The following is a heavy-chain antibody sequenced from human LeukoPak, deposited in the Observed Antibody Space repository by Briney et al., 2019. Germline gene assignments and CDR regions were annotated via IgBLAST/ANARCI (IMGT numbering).Heavy chain of an antibody. J-gene: IGHJ3*02. CDR1: GFIFSDHY. V-gene: IGHV3-72*01. CDR2: TRNEANIYTT. D-gene: IGHD1-26*01. Sequence: SGGSLRLSCAASGFIFSDHYMDWVRQAPGKGLEWVGRTRNEANIYTTKYAASVKGRFTISRDDSENSLYLQMNSLKTEDTAVYYCASPVGATTVRAFDIWGQGTMVTVS. CDR3: ASPVGATTVRAFDI.